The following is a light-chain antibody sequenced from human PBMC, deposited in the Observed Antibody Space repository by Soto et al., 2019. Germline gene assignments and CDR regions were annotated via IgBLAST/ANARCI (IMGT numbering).Light chain of an antibody. CDR1: QSVSSSY. J-gene: IGKJ3*01. Sequence: EIVLTQSPGTLSLSPGERATLSCRASQSVSSSYLAWYQQKPGQAPRLLISGASSRATGIPDRFSGSGSGTDFTLTISRLQPEDFAVYYCQQYGSSLFTFGPGTKVDF. V-gene: IGKV3-20*01. CDR3: QQYGSSLFT. CDR2: GAS.